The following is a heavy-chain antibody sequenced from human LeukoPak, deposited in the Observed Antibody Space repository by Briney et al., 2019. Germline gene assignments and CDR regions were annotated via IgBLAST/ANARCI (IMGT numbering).Heavy chain of an antibody. J-gene: IGHJ4*02. CDR2: IIPIFGTA. V-gene: IGHV1-69*05. CDR3: ARGWQDRMQQLAY. CDR1: GGTFSSYA. D-gene: IGHD6-13*01. Sequence: SVKVSCKASGGTFSSYAISWVRQAPGQGLEWMGGIIPIFGTANYAQKFQGRVTITTDESTSTAYMELSSLRSEDTAVYYCARGWQDRMQQLAYWGQGTLVTVSS.